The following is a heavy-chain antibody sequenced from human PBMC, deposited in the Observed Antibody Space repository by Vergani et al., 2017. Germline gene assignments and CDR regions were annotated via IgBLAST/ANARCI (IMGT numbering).Heavy chain of an antibody. Sequence: VQLQQWGAGLLKPSETLSLTCAVYGGSFSGYYWSWIRQPPGKGLEWVSAISGSGGSTYYADSVKGRFTISRDNSKNTLYLQMNSLRAEDTAVYYCAHVPRGGFDPWGQGTLVTVSS. J-gene: IGHJ5*02. CDR3: AHVPRGGFDP. V-gene: IGHV3-23*01. D-gene: IGHD3-10*01. CDR1: GGSFSGYY. CDR2: ISGSGGST.